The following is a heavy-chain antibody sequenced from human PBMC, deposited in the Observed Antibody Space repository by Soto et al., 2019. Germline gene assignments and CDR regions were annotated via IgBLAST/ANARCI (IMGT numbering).Heavy chain of an antibody. CDR3: AKDPIRYCSSTSCYTDYYYGMDV. Sequence: GGSLRLSCAASGFTFSSYAMSWVRQAPGKGLEWVSAISGSGGSTYYADSVKGRFTISRDNSKNTPYLQMNSLRAEDTAVYYCAKDPIRYCSSTSCYTDYYYGMDVWGQGTTVTVSS. D-gene: IGHD2-2*02. CDR2: ISGSGGST. V-gene: IGHV3-23*01. J-gene: IGHJ6*02. CDR1: GFTFSSYA.